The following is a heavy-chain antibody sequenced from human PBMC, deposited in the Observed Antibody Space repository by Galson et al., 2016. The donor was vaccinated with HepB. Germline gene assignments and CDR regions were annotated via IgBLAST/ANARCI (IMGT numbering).Heavy chain of an antibody. Sequence: TLSLTCTVSGGSISSGGYYWSWIRQHPGKGLEWIGYIYHSGSTYYNPSLKSRVSISVDTSKNQFSLRLSSVTAADTAVYYCARDGSSGSGNFGYWGQGTLVTVSS. V-gene: IGHV4-31*03. D-gene: IGHD3-10*01. CDR1: GGSISSGGYY. CDR2: IYHSGST. CDR3: ARDGSSGSGNFGY. J-gene: IGHJ4*02.